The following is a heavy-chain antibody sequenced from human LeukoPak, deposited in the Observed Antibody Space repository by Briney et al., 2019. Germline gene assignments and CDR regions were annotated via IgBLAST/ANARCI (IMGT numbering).Heavy chain of an antibody. CDR3: ARPGLGPLGYCSGGSCYSAYYMDV. Sequence: SETLSLTCTVSGGSISSSSYYWGWIRQPPGKGLEWIGSIYYSGSTYYNPSLKSRVTISVDTSKNQFSLKLSSVTAADTAVYYCARPGLGPLGYCSGGSCYSAYYMDVWGKGTTVTISS. CDR2: IYYSGST. V-gene: IGHV4-39*01. D-gene: IGHD2-15*01. CDR1: GGSISSSSYY. J-gene: IGHJ6*03.